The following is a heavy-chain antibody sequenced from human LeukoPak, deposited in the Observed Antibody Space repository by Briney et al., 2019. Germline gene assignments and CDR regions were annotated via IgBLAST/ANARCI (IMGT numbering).Heavy chain of an antibody. V-gene: IGHV3-30*02. J-gene: IGHJ4*02. CDR3: AKRESIEKQLVQGGVDY. Sequence: PGGSLRLSCAASGFTFSSYGMHWVRQAPGKGLEWVAFIRYDGSNKYYADSVKGRFTISRDNSKNTLYLQMKSLRPEDTAVYYCAKRESIEKQLVQGGVDYWGQGTLVTVSS. D-gene: IGHD6-13*01. CDR1: GFTFSSYG. CDR2: IRYDGSNK.